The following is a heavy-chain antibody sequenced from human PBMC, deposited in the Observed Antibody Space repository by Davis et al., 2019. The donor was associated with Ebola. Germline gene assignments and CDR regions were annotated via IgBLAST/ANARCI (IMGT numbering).Heavy chain of an antibody. V-gene: IGHV3-7*01. CDR3: ARTHGPYYYYGMDV. J-gene: IGHJ6*02. CDR1: GFTFSSYW. Sequence: GGSLRLSCAASGFTFSSYWMSWVRQAPGKGLEWVANIKQDGSEKYYVDSVKGRFTISRDNSKNTLYLQMNSLRAEDTAVYYCARTHGPYYYYGMDVWGQGTTVTVSS. CDR2: IKQDGSEK.